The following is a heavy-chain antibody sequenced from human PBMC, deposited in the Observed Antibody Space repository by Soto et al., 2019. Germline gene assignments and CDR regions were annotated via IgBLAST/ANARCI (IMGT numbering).Heavy chain of an antibody. V-gene: IGHV1-46*01. D-gene: IGHD3-22*01. CDR3: ARGGWAGYSSEAGFDL. CDR2: INPAPGST. CDR1: GFTFTNYY. J-gene: IGHJ4*02. Sequence: QVQLVQSGAEVKKSGAAVKISCKTSGFTFTNYYLHWVRQAPGQGLEWMGLINPAPGSTNYAEKFQGRVTMSRDISSNTVYMQLGRLTSEDTGIYYCARGGWAGYSSEAGFDLWGQGTHITVSS.